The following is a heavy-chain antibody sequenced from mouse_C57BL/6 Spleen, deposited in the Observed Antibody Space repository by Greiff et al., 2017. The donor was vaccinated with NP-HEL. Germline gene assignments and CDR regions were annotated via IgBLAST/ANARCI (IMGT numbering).Heavy chain of an antibody. V-gene: IGHV5-4*03. CDR1: GFTFSSYA. D-gene: IGHD4-1*01. CDR3: ARELGEPAFDY. J-gene: IGHJ2*01. Sequence: DVMLVESGGGLVKPGGSLKLSCAASGFTFSSYAMSWVRQTPEKRLEWVATISDGGSYTYYPDNVKGRFTISRDNAKNNLYLQMSHLKSEDTAMYYCARELGEPAFDYWGQGTTLTVSS. CDR2: ISDGGSYT.